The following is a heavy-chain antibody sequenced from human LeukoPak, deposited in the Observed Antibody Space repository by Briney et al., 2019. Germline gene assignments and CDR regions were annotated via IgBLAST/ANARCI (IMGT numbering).Heavy chain of an antibody. J-gene: IGHJ3*02. D-gene: IGHD2-8*01. CDR1: GGTFSSYA. V-gene: IGHV1-46*01. Sequence: ASVKVSCKASGGTFSSYAISWVRQAPGQGLEWMGRIIPSGSSTSYAQKFQGRVTMTRDTSTSTVYMELSSLRSEDTAVYYCAGGTTNTKGAFDMWGQGTMVTVSS. CDR2: IIPSGSST. CDR3: AGGTTNTKGAFDM.